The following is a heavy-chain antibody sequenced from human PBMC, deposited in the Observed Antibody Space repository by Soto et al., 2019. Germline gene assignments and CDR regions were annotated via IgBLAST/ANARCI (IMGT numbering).Heavy chain of an antibody. D-gene: IGHD3-3*01. Sequence: ESGGGVVQPGRSLRLSCAASGFTFSSYGMHWDRQAPGKGLEWVAVIWYDGSNKYYADSVKGRFTISRDNSKNTLYLQMNSLRAEDTAVYYCARAMDYDFWSGYSSGLDYWGQGTLVTVSS. V-gene: IGHV3-33*01. J-gene: IGHJ4*02. CDR2: IWYDGSNK. CDR1: GFTFSSYG. CDR3: ARAMDYDFWSGYSSGLDY.